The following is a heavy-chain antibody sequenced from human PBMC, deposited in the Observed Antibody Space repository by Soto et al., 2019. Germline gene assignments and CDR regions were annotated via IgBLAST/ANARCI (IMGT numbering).Heavy chain of an antibody. V-gene: IGHV1-2*04. Sequence: PVKGACKASGYTFTGDYMHWVRQAPGQGLEWMGWINPNSGGTNYAQKFQGWVTMTRDTSISTAYMELSRLRSDDTAVYYCARDAGEMATINHPDYWGQGTLVTVSS. CDR3: ARDAGEMATINHPDY. D-gene: IGHD5-12*01. CDR1: GYTFTGDY. CDR2: INPNSGGT. J-gene: IGHJ4*02.